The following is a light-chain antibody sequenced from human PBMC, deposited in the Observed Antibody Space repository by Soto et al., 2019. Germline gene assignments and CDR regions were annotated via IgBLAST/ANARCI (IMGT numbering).Light chain of an antibody. Sequence: EIVMTRSPASLSLSPGXXXXXXXRASQSVSSNLAWYQQKPGQAPRLLIYGASNRATGIPDRFSGSGSGTDFTLTISRLEPEDFAVYYCQQYGSSGTFGQGTKVDI. V-gene: IGKV3-20*01. CDR2: GAS. J-gene: IGKJ1*01. CDR3: QQYGSSGT. CDR1: QSVSSN.